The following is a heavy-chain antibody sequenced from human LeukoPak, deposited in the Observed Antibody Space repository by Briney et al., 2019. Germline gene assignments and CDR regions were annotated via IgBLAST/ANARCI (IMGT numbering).Heavy chain of an antibody. CDR2: INPSSGGA. V-gene: IGHV1-2*02. CDR3: VRGPPEYCSGGSCYSGRNWFDP. D-gene: IGHD2-15*01. J-gene: IGHJ5*02. CDR1: GYIFSGYY. Sequence: VASVKVSCKASGYIFSGYYLHWVRQAPGQGFEWMGWINPSSGGADYAQRFQGRVTMTRDTSISTAYMALSRLTSDDTAVYYCVRGPPEYCSGGSCYSGRNWFDPWGQGTLITVSS.